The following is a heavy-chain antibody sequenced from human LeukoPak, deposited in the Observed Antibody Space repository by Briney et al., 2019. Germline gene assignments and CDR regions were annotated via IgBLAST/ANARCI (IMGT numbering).Heavy chain of an antibody. CDR1: GFTVSSNY. D-gene: IGHD6-19*01. J-gene: IGHJ3*02. V-gene: IGHV3-53*04. Sequence: GGSLRLSCAASGFTVSSNYMSWVRQAPGKGLEGVSVIYSGGSTYYADSVKGRFTISRRNSKNTLYLQMNSLRAEDTAVYYCASDSSGMMTYGAFDIWGQGTMVTVSS. CDR3: ASDSSGMMTYGAFDI. CDR2: IYSGGST.